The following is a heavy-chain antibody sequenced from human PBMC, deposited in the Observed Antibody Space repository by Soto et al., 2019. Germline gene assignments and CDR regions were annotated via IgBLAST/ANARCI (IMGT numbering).Heavy chain of an antibody. J-gene: IGHJ4*02. CDR1: GYTFTGYY. V-gene: IGHV1-2*02. Sequence: ASVKVSCKASGYTFTGYYMHWVRQAPGQGLEWMGWINPNSGGTNYAQKFQGRVTMTRDTSISTAYMELSRLRSDDTAVYYCARVNVVVVAATRDYYFDYWGQGSRVTV. D-gene: IGHD2-15*01. CDR3: ARVNVVVVAATRDYYFDY. CDR2: INPNSGGT.